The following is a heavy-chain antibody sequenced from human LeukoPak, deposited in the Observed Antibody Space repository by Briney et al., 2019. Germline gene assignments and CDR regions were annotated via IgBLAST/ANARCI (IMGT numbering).Heavy chain of an antibody. CDR3: AKDWANALYFFDY. J-gene: IGHJ4*02. CDR1: GFTFSNYA. CDR2: ISGSGFST. V-gene: IGHV3-23*01. Sequence: GGSLRPSCAASGFTFSNYAMSWVRQAPGKGLEWVSTISGSGFSTYFADSVKGRFTISRDNSKNTLYLQMNSLRAEDTAVYYCAKDWANALYFFDYWGQGTLVTVSS. D-gene: IGHD2-2*01.